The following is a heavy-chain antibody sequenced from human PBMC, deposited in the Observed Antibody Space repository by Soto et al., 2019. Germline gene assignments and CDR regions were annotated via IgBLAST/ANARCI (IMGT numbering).Heavy chain of an antibody. CDR3: ARVGYSGPDLPYYYYMDV. V-gene: IGHV4-34*01. CDR1: GGSFSGYY. D-gene: IGHD5-12*01. CDR2: INHSGST. Sequence: PSETLSLTCAVYGGSFSGYYWSWIRQPPGKGLEWIGEINHSGSTNYNPSLKSRVTISVDTSKNQFSLKLSSVTAADTAVYYCARVGYSGPDLPYYYYMDVWGKGTTVTVSS. J-gene: IGHJ6*03.